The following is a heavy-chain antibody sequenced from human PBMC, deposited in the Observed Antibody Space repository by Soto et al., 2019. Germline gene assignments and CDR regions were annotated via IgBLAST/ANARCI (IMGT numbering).Heavy chain of an antibody. V-gene: IGHV3-66*01. CDR2: IYSGGNT. CDR1: GFTVSNNY. D-gene: IGHD4-17*01. Sequence: EVQLVESGGGLVQPGGSLRLSCAGSGFTVSNNYMTWVRQAPGKGLEWVSVIYSGGNTYYADSVKGRFTISRDSSKNTLYLQMNSLRAEDTAVYHCARVLYGDPYSWGQGILVTVSS. CDR3: ARVLYGDPYS. J-gene: IGHJ4*02.